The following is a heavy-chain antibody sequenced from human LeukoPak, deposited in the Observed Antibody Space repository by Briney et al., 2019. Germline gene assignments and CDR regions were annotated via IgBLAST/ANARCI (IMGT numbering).Heavy chain of an antibody. CDR1: GVSISSYY. CDR2: IYTSGST. CDR3: ARDWRYCSGGSCSYYFDY. D-gene: IGHD2-15*01. V-gene: IGHV4-4*07. J-gene: IGHJ4*02. Sequence: SETLSLTCTVSGVSISSYYWSWIRQPAGKGLEWIGRIYTSGSTNYNPSLNSRVTISVDKSKYHLSLNLSSVTVADTAVYYCARDWRYCSGGSCSYYFDYWGQGALVTVSS.